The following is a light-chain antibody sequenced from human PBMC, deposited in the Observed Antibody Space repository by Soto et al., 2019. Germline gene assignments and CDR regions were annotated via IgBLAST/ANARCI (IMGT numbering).Light chain of an antibody. J-gene: IGKJ2*01. CDR1: RGISNW. Sequence: DIEMTQSPYTLSASVGDRATITCRASRGISNWLAWYQQKPGKAPILLIYTASFFESGVATRFSGSGSGTVCTLTSSILQPDDFATYCCQQYMAYPYTFGQGTKLEI. V-gene: IGKV1-5*03. CDR2: TAS. CDR3: QQYMAYPYT.